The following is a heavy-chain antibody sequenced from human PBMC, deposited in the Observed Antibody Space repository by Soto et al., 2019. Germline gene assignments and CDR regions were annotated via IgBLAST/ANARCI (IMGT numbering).Heavy chain of an antibody. D-gene: IGHD4-4*01. Sequence: SETLALTCTVSGGSIGSYYWSWIRQPPGKGLEWIGYIYYSGSTNYNPSLKSRVTISVDTSKNQFSLKLSSVTAADTAVYYCARGAYSNDLYYFDYWGQGTLVTVSS. CDR2: IYYSGST. J-gene: IGHJ4*02. CDR3: ARGAYSNDLYYFDY. CDR1: GGSIGSYY. V-gene: IGHV4-59*01.